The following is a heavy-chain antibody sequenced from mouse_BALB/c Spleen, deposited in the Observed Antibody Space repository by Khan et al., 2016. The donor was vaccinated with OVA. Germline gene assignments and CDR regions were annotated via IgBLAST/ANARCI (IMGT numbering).Heavy chain of an antibody. D-gene: IGHD2-1*01. V-gene: IGHV14-3*02. CDR1: GFNIKDTY. Sequence: EVKLEESGAELVKPGASVKLSCSASGFNIKDTYIHWMKQRPEQGLEWIGRIDPPNDDSKYGPKFQAKATLTADTSSNTAYLQLSSLTSEDTAVYYCATLYVNPFAFWGQGTLVSVSA. J-gene: IGHJ3*01. CDR3: ATLYVNPFAF. CDR2: IDPPNDDS.